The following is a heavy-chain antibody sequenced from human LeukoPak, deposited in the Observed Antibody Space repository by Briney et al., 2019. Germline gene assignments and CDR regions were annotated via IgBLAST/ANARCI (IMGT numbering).Heavy chain of an antibody. J-gene: IGHJ6*02. CDR2: IYYSGST. CDR3: ARSTNYDILTGRRYYYYGMDV. V-gene: IGHV4-59*12. Sequence: PSETLSLTCTVSGGSISSYYWSWIRQPPGKGLEWIGYIYYSGSTYYNPSLKSRVTISVDTSKNQFSLKLSSVTAADTAVYYCARSTNYDILTGRRYYYYGMDVWGQGTTVTVSS. CDR1: GGSISSYY. D-gene: IGHD3-9*01.